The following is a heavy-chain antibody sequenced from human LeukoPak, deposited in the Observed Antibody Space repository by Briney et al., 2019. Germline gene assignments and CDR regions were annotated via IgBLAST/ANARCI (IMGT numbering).Heavy chain of an antibody. V-gene: IGHV1-2*06. Sequence: ASVKVSCKASGYTFTGYYMHWVRQAPGQGLEWMGRINPNSGGTNYAQKFQGRVTMTRDTSISTAYMELSRLSSDDTALYYWARGGGGATKDDAFDIWGQGAMVTVSS. CDR2: INPNSGGT. J-gene: IGHJ3*02. D-gene: IGHD1-26*01. CDR1: GYTFTGYY. CDR3: ARGGGGATKDDAFDI.